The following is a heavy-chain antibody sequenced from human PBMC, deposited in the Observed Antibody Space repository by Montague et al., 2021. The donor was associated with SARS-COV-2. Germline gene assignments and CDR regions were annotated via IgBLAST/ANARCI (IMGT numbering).Heavy chain of an antibody. CDR3: ATIAETGTEGGIDY. Sequence: SETLSLTCTVFGGSISSTTYYWGWIRQPPGKGLEWIGSIYYSGTTYYNPSLKGRVTMSIDTSKNQFSLKLRSVTAAETAVFYCATIAETGTEGGIDYWGQGALVTVSS. CDR2: IYYSGTT. CDR1: GGSISSTTYY. D-gene: IGHD6-19*01. J-gene: IGHJ4*02. V-gene: IGHV4-39*01.